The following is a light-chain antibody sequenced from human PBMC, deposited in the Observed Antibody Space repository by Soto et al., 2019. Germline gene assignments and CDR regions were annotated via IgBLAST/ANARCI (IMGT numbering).Light chain of an antibody. CDR1: SSNIWAGYD. Sequence: QSVLTLPPSVSGTPGQRVTISCTGSSSNIWAGYDVHWYQQLPGTAPKLLIYGNSNRPSGVPDRFSGSKSGTSASLAITGLHAEDEADYYCQSYDSSLSGRGVFGGGTKVTVL. J-gene: IGLJ2*01. CDR3: QSYDSSLSGRGV. V-gene: IGLV1-40*01. CDR2: GNS.